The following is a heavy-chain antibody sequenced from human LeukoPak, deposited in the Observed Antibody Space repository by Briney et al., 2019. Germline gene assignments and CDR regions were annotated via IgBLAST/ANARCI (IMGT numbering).Heavy chain of an antibody. CDR3: ARASADIVVAPGASVFDY. CDR2: INHSGST. V-gene: IGHV4-34*01. D-gene: IGHD2-2*01. CDR1: GGSFSGYY. J-gene: IGHJ4*02. Sequence: SETLSLTCAVYGGSFSGYYWSWIRQPPGKGLEWIGEINHSGSTNYNPSLKSRVTISVDTSKNQFSLKLSSVTAADTEVYYCARASADIVVAPGASVFDYWGQGTLVTVSS.